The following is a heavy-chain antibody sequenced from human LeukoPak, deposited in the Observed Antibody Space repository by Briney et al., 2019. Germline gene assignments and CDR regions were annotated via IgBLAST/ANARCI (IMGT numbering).Heavy chain of an antibody. D-gene: IGHD6-13*01. CDR2: ISRSSTTI. J-gene: IGHJ4*02. V-gene: IGHV3-48*01. CDR1: GFTFSNYS. CDR3: AKSGYSSSWYNY. Sequence: QTGGSLRLSCAASGFTFSNYSMNWVRQAPGKGLGWVSYISRSSTTIYYADSVKGRFTISRDNAKNSLYLQMNSLRAEDTAVYYCAKSGYSSSWYNYWGQGTLVTVSS.